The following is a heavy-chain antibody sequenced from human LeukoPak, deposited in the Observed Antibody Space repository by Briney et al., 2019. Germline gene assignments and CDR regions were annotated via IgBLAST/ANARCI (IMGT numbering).Heavy chain of an antibody. V-gene: IGHV3-30*18. D-gene: IGHD3-3*01. Sequence: PGRSLRLSCAASGFTFSSYGMHWVRQAPGKGLEWVAVISYDGSNKYYADSVKGRFTISRDNSKNTLYLQMSSLRAEDTAVYYCAKAPTYYDFWSGPIGLGGDYWGQGTLVTVSS. J-gene: IGHJ4*02. CDR1: GFTFSSYG. CDR2: ISYDGSNK. CDR3: AKAPTYYDFWSGPIGLGGDY.